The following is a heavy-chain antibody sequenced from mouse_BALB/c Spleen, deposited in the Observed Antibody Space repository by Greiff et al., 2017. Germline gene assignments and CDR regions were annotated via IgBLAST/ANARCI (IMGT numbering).Heavy chain of an antibody. J-gene: IGHJ3*01. D-gene: IGHD1-1*01. CDR2: INPSSGYT. Sequence: QVQLQQSGAELAGPGASGKMSCKASGYTFTSYPMHWVKQRPGQGLEWIGYINPSSGYTNYNQKFKDKATLTADKSSSTAYMQLSSLTSEDSAVYYCARDYGSSLFAYWGQGTLVTVSA. V-gene: IGHV1-4*01. CDR3: ARDYGSSLFAY. CDR1: GYTFTSYP.